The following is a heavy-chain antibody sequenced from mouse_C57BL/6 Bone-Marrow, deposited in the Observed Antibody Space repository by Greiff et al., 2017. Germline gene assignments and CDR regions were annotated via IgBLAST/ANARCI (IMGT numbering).Heavy chain of an antibody. CDR2: ISNGGGST. CDR3: ASRIYYYGSRDEESAMDY. CDR1: GFTFSDYY. J-gene: IGHJ4*01. V-gene: IGHV5-12*01. Sequence: EVQGVESGGGLVQPGGSLKLSCAASGFTFSDYYMYWVRQTPEKRLEWVAYISNGGGSTYYPDTVKGRFTISRDNAKNTLYLQMSRLKSEDTAMYYCASRIYYYGSRDEESAMDYWGQGTSVTVSS. D-gene: IGHD1-1*01.